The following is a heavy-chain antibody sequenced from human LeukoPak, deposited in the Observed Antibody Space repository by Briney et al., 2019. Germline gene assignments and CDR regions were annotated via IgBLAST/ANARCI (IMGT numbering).Heavy chain of an antibody. D-gene: IGHD3-10*01. CDR1: GGTFSSYA. V-gene: IGHV1-69*04. Sequence: SVKVSCKASGGTFSSYAISWVRQAHGQGIEWMGRIIPILGIANYAQKLQGRVTITADKSTSTAYMELSSLRSEDTAVYYCARDLVAGGYWGQGTLVTVSS. J-gene: IGHJ4*02. CDR2: IIPILGIA. CDR3: ARDLVAGGY.